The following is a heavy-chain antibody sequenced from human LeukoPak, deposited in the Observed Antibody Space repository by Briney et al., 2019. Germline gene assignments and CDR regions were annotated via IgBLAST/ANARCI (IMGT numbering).Heavy chain of an antibody. CDR2: INHSGST. J-gene: IGHJ4*02. Sequence: PSETLSLTCAVYGGSFSGYYWSWIRQPPGKGLEWIGEINHSGSTNYNPSLKSRVTISVDTSKNQFSLKLSSVTAADTAVYYCARDLKPGRRYQLLGAGYWGQGTLVTVSS. V-gene: IGHV4-34*01. CDR3: ARDLKPGRRYQLLGAGY. D-gene: IGHD2-2*01. CDR1: GGSFSGYY.